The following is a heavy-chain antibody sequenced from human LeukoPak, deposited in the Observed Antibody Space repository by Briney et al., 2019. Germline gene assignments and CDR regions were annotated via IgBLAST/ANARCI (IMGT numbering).Heavy chain of an antibody. V-gene: IGHV1-18*01. CDR1: GYTFTSYG. J-gene: IGHJ4*02. CDR3: ARVNRVVVPAAIVRTGALPPDY. D-gene: IGHD2-2*02. Sequence: ASVKVSCKASGYTFTSYGISWVRQAPGQGLEWMGWISAYNGNTNYAQKLQGRVTMTTDTSTSTAYTELRSLRSDDTAVYYCARVNRVVVPAAIVRTGALPPDYWGQGTLVTVSS. CDR2: ISAYNGNT.